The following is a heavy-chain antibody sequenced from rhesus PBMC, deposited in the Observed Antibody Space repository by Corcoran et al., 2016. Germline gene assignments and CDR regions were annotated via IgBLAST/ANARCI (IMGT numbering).Heavy chain of an antibody. D-gene: IGHD1-1*01. J-gene: IGHJ4*01. CDR3: ARSVQLELYGSVDY. CDR2: IYGSSGRH. Sequence: QVQLQESGPGLVKPSETLSLNCTVSGVSFSSYWWGCIRQPPGKGLEWFGSIYGSSGRHEYNPTLKSRATISRDTSKNQFSPKLSSVTAADTAVYYCARSVQLELYGSVDYWGQGVLVTVSS. V-gene: IGHV4-160*01. CDR1: GVSFSSYW.